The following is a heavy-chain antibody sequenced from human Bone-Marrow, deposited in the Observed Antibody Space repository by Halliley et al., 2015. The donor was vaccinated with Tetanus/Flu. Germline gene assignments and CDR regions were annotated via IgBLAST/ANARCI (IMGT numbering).Heavy chain of an antibody. J-gene: IGHJ4*02. V-gene: IGHV1-46*01. CDR2: INPDGATT. Sequence: INPDGATTSFAQKFQGRVTMTRDTSTSTVYMELSSLRSEDTAVYYCARDGGYSGDDYNEGFEFWGQGTLVTVSS. CDR3: ARDGGYSGDDYNEGFEF. D-gene: IGHD5-12*01.